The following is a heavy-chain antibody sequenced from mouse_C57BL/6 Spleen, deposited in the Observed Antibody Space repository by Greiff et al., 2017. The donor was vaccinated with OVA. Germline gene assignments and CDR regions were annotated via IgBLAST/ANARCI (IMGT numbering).Heavy chain of an antibody. V-gene: IGHV3-6*01. CDR3: ARELCRPDY. D-gene: IGHD6-1*01. CDR2: ISYDGSN. J-gene: IGHJ2*01. Sequence: DVQLQESGPGLVKPSQSLSLTCSVTGYSITSGYYWNWIRQFPGNKLEWVGYISYDGSNNYNPSLKNRISITRDTSKNQFFLKLNSVTTEDTATYYCARELCRPDYWGQGTTLTVSS. CDR1: GYSITSGYY.